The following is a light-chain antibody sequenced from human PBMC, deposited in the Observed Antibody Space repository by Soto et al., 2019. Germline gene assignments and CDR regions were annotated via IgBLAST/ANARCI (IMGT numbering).Light chain of an antibody. CDR1: QGISSY. CDR2: AAS. V-gene: IGKV1-9*01. J-gene: IGKJ2*01. Sequence: IQLTQSPSSLSASVGDRVTITCRASQGISSYLAWYQQKPGKAPKLLIYAASTLQSGVPSRFSGSGSGTDFTLTISSLQPEDFATYYCQQLNSYPPTFDQGTKLEIK. CDR3: QQLNSYPPT.